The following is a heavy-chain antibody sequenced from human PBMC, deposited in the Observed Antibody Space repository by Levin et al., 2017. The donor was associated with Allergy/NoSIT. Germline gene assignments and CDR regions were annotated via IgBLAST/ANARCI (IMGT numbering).Heavy chain of an antibody. CDR3: ARGPVVVVAALYAFDI. J-gene: IGHJ3*02. D-gene: IGHD2-15*01. V-gene: IGHV4-34*01. CDR1: GGSFSGYY. Sequence: SETLSLTCAVYGGSFSGYYWSWIRQPPGKGLEWIGEINHSGSTNYNPSLKSRVTISVDTSKNQFSLKLSSVTAADTAVYYCARGPVVVVAALYAFDIWGQGTMVTVSS. CDR2: INHSGST.